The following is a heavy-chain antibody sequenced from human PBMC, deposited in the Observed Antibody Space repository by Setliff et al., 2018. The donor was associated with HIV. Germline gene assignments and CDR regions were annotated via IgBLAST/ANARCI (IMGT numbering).Heavy chain of an antibody. CDR2: INAGSGDT. J-gene: IGHJ5*02. Sequence: ASVKVSCKASGYAFTSYAMHWVRQAPGQRLEWMGWINAGSGDTKYSQKFQGRVSITRDTSASTAYMQLSSLTSEDMAVYYCARDRCNSVACYLYNWFDPWGNGTTVTVSS. V-gene: IGHV1-3*01. CDR3: ARDRCNSVACYLYNWFDP. CDR1: GYAFTSYA. D-gene: IGHD2-2*01.